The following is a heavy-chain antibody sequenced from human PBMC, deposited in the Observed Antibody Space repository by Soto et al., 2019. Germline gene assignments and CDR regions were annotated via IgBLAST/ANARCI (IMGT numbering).Heavy chain of an antibody. CDR1: GGTFSSYT. CDR3: ARSGGLDRDFNY. J-gene: IGHJ4*02. V-gene: IGHV1-69*02. CDR2: IIPILGIA. Sequence: GASVKVSCKASGGTFSSYTISWVRQAPGQGLEWMGRIIPILGIANYAQKFQGRVTITADESTSTAYMQLSSLRSGDTAVYYCARSGGLDRDFNYWGQGSLVTVSS. D-gene: IGHD2-15*01.